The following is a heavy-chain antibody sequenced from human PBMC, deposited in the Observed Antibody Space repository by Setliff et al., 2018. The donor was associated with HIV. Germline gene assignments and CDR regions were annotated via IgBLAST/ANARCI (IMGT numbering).Heavy chain of an antibody. CDR1: GGSISSSPYY. D-gene: IGHD2-2*01. V-gene: IGHV4-39*07. J-gene: IGHJ4*02. Sequence: SETLSLTCTVSGGSISSSPYYWGWIRQPPGKGLEWIGSIYYSGSTYYNPSLKSRVSISVDTSKNQFSLALTSVTAADTAVYFCTSGRTMPTLTTWGQGTLVTVS. CDR2: IYYSGST. CDR3: TSGRTMPTLTT.